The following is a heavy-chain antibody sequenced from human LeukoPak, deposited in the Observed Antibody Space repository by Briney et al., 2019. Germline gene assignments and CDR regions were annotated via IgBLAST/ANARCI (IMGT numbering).Heavy chain of an antibody. Sequence: GRCLRLSHAASGFTFRRYCMHCARQAPAKGLEWVSRVIRGGSFTNYADSVKGRFTISRDNAKNILYLQMSSLRAEDTAVYFCVRDGDDFNFDYWGQGSLVTVSS. V-gene: IGHV3-74*01. CDR1: GFTFRRYC. D-gene: IGHD5-24*01. J-gene: IGHJ4*02. CDR3: VRDGDDFNFDY. CDR2: VIRGGSFT.